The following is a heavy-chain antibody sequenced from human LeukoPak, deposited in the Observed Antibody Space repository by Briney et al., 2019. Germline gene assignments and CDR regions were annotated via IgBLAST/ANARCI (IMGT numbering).Heavy chain of an antibody. Sequence: SETLSLTCAVSGGSISSYYWSWIRQPPGKGLEWIGYIYYSGSTNYNPSLKSRVTISVDTSKSQFSLKLSSVTAADTAVYYCARSIVVVPAALFDYWGQGTLVTVSS. D-gene: IGHD2-2*01. CDR3: ARSIVVVPAALFDY. CDR2: IYYSGST. J-gene: IGHJ4*02. CDR1: GGSISSYY. V-gene: IGHV4-59*01.